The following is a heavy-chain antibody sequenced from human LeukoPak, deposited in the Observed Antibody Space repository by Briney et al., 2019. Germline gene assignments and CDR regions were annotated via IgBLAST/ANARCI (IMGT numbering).Heavy chain of an antibody. Sequence: GGSLRLSCAASGFTFTTYRMTWVRQAPGKGLEWVANINQDGTEKYYVDSVKGRFTISRDNAKNSLYLQMNSLRAEDTAVSYCARETYYYDSSGYSYDAFDIWGQGTMVTVSS. J-gene: IGHJ3*02. CDR2: INQDGTEK. D-gene: IGHD3-22*01. CDR1: GFTFTTYR. CDR3: ARETYYYDSSGYSYDAFDI. V-gene: IGHV3-7*01.